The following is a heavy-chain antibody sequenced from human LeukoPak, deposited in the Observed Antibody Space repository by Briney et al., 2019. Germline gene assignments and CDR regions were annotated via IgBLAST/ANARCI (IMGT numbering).Heavy chain of an antibody. D-gene: IGHD2-2*01. CDR3: ARDLVPAAA. Sequence: GGSLRLSCAASGFTFSSYAMSWVRQAPGKGLEWVSSISSSGSYIYYADSVKGRFTISRDNAKNSLYLQMNSLRAEDTAVYYCARDLVPAAAWGQGTLVTVSS. CDR1: GFTFSSYA. J-gene: IGHJ5*02. V-gene: IGHV3-21*01. CDR2: ISSSGSYI.